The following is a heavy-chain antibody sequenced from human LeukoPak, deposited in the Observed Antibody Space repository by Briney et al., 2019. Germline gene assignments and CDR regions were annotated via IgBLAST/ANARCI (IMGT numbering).Heavy chain of an antibody. CDR2: IYTSGST. Sequence: SETLSLTCTVAGGSISSYYWSWIRQPAGKGLEWIGRIYTSGSTNYHPSLKSRVTMSVDTSKNQCSLKLSSVTAEDTAVYYCARDRTKDTAMVYWGQGTLVTVSS. CDR3: ARDRTKDTAMVY. D-gene: IGHD5-18*01. J-gene: IGHJ4*02. V-gene: IGHV4-4*07. CDR1: GGSISSYY.